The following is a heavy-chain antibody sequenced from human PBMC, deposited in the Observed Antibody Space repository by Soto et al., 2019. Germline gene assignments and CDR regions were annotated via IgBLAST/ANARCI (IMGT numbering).Heavy chain of an antibody. CDR1: GGSISSGGYY. Sequence: QVQLQESGPGLVKPSQTLSLTCTVSGGSISSGGYYWSWIRQHPGKGLEWIAYSYYSGSTYYNPSLKSRVSTSVDTSKKQFSLRLSAVTAADTAVYYCARGGRFCSSTSCYPEPFDYWGQGTLVTVSS. V-gene: IGHV4-31*03. J-gene: IGHJ4*02. CDR3: ARGGRFCSSTSCYPEPFDY. D-gene: IGHD2-2*01. CDR2: SYYSGST.